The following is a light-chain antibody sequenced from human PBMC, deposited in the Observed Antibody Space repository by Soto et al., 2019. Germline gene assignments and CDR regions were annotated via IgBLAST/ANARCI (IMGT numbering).Light chain of an antibody. Sequence: QSVLAQPASVSGSPGQSVTISCTGSSSDVGNSNLVSWFQQAPGKAPKLIIYEVTDRPSGVSNRFSGSKSGNTASLTISGLQAEDEAEYYCSSYTNINTRACVFGTGTKVTVL. CDR3: SSYTNINTRACV. CDR1: SSDVGNSNL. CDR2: EVT. V-gene: IGLV2-14*02. J-gene: IGLJ1*01.